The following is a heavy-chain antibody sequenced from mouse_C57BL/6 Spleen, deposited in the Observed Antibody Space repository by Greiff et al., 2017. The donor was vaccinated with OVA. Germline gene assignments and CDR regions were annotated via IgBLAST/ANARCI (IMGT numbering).Heavy chain of an antibody. CDR2: ILPGSGST. CDR1: GYW. CDR3: ARRYGSSHVDY. D-gene: IGHD1-1*01. V-gene: IGHV1-9*01. Sequence: QVQLQQSGAELMKPGASVKLSCKATGYWIEWVKQRPGHGLEWIGEILPGSGSTNYNEKYKGKATFTADTSSNTAYMQLSSLTTEDSAIYYWARRYGSSHVDYGGKGTTLTVS. J-gene: IGHJ2*01.